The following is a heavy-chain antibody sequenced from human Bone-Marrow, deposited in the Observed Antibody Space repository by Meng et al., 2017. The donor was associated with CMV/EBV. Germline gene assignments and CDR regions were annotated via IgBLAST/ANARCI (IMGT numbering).Heavy chain of an antibody. Sequence: ASVKVSCKASGFTFTDYGISWVRQAPGQGLEWMGWIISYTNYAQKFQGRVTLTTDTSTGTAYMELRSLRSDDTALYYCARQIVGGLEGYYFDSWGQGKQVNVDS. D-gene: IGHD1-26*01. V-gene: IGHV1-18*01. J-gene: IGHJ4*02. CDR1: GFTFTDYG. CDR2: IISYT. CDR3: ARQIVGGLEGYYFDS.